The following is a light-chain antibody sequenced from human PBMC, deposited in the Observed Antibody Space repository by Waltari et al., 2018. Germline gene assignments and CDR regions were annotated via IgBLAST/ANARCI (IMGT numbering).Light chain of an antibody. CDR1: SSDIGGYKY. J-gene: IGLJ1*01. CDR2: EVS. CDR3: SSYAGSNNLV. V-gene: IGLV2-8*01. Sequence: QSALTQPPSASGSPGQSVTISCTGTSSDIGGYKYVSWYRQHPGKCPKLLIYEVSKRPSGVPNRFSGSKSGNTASLTVSGLQAEDEADYYCSSYAGSNNLVFGTGTKVTVL.